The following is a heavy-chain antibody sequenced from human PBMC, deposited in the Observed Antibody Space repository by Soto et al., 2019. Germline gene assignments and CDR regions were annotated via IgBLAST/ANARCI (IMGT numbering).Heavy chain of an antibody. CDR3: GKGQGYSSGWYWDYYYYGMDV. Sequence: QVQLVESGGGVVQPGRSLRLSCAASGFTFSSYGMHWVRQAPGKGLEWVAVISYDGSNKYYADSVKGRFTISRDNSKKTLYLQMNSLRAEETAVYYCGKGQGYSSGWYWDYYYYGMDVWGQGTTVTVSS. CDR1: GFTFSSYG. CDR2: ISYDGSNK. J-gene: IGHJ6*02. D-gene: IGHD6-19*01. V-gene: IGHV3-30*18.